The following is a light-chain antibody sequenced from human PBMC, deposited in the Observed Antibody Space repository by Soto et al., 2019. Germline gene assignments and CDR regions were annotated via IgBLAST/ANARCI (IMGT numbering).Light chain of an antibody. V-gene: IGKV3-20*01. CDR2: GAS. Sequence: EIVLTQSPGTLSLSPGERDTLSCRASQSVSSSYLAWYQQKPGQAPRLLIYGASSRATGIPDRFSGSGSGTDFTLTISGLEPEDFAVYYGQQYGNSRGTFGQGTKVDIK. J-gene: IGKJ1*01. CDR3: QQYGNSRGT. CDR1: QSVSSSY.